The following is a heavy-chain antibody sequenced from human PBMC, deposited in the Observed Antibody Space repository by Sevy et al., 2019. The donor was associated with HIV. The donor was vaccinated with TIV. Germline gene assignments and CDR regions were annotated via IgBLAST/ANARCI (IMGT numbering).Heavy chain of an antibody. J-gene: IGHJ5*02. V-gene: IGHV6-1*01. D-gene: IGHD3-22*01. CDR3: ARDRVRGDYYDNTFDP. Sequence: KQSQTLSLTCAISGDSVSSKSFAWNWIRQSPSRGLEWLGRTYYRSKWYNDYALSVKSRINIDADTSKNQFSLQLHSVTPEDTAVYYCARDRVRGDYYDNTFDPWGQGTLVTVSS. CDR1: GDSVSSKSFA. CDR2: TYYRSKWYN.